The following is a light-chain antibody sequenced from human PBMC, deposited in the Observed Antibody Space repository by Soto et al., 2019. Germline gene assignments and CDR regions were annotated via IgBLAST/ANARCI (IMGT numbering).Light chain of an antibody. CDR3: QQYNSYPM. V-gene: IGKV1-5*01. Sequence: DIQMTQSASTLSASVGDRVTITCRASQSISSWLAWYQQKPGKAPKLLIYDASSLESGVPSRFSGSGSGTEFTLTISSLQPDDFATYYCQQYNSYPMFGQGTKVEIK. CDR1: QSISSW. J-gene: IGKJ1*01. CDR2: DAS.